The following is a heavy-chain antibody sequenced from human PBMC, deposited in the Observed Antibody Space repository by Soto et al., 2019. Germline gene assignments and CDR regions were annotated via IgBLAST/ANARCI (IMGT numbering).Heavy chain of an antibody. CDR1: GYTLTGYF. CDR3: ARVRTYYDSSGSLDY. CDR2: INPNSGDT. Sequence: GSVKGSRESSGYTLTGYFMHWGRQSPGQGLEWMGWINPNSGDTKYAQKFQGRVTMTRDMSISTAYMELRRLTSDDTAVYYCARVRTYYDSSGSLDYWGQGTLVTVSS. V-gene: IGHV1-2*02. D-gene: IGHD3-22*01. J-gene: IGHJ4*02.